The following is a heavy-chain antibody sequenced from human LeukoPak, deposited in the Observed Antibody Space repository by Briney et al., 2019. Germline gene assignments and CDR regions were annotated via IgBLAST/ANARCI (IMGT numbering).Heavy chain of an antibody. Sequence: SETLSLTCTVSGGSISSYYWSWIRQPPGKGLEWIGYIYYSGSTNYNPSLKSRVTISVDTSKNQFSLKLSSVTAADTAVYYCARSSMVRGVIAWYYYYYMDVWGKGTTVTVSS. CDR2: IYYSGST. V-gene: IGHV4-59*12. CDR1: GGSISSYY. J-gene: IGHJ6*03. CDR3: ARSSMVRGVIAWYYYYYMDV. D-gene: IGHD3-10*01.